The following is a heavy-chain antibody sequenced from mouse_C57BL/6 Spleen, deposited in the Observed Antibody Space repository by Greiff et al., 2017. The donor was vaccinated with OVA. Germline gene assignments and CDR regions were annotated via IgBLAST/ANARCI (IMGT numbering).Heavy chain of an antibody. CDR2: IYPGHGAT. V-gene: IGHV1-12*01. Sequence: QVQLQQSGAELVRPGASVKMSCKASGYTFTSYNMHWVKQTPRQGLEWIGAIYPGHGATSYNQKFKGKATLTVDKSSSTAYMQLSSLTSEDSAVYFCARSITTVVATGFDYWGQGTTLTVSS. CDR3: ARSITTVVATGFDY. J-gene: IGHJ2*01. CDR1: GYTFTSYN. D-gene: IGHD1-1*01.